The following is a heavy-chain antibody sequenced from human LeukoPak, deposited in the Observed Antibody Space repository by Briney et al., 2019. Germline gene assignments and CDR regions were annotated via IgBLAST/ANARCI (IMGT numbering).Heavy chain of an antibody. V-gene: IGHV4-59*08. D-gene: IGHD3-16*01. CDR2: IFYAGTP. J-gene: IGHJ4*02. CDR3: ARHDVVPVIRRGFDF. Sequence: PSETLSLTCTVSGGSVSGYYWSWIRQPPGKGPEWIGYIFYAGTPLYRPSLKTRVTMSVDTSENQFSLKLSSVTAADTAVYYCARHDVVPVIRRGFDFWGQGTLVTVSS. CDR1: GGSVSGYY.